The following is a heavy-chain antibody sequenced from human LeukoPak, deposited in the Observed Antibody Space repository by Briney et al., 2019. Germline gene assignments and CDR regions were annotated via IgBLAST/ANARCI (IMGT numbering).Heavy chain of an antibody. CDR2: ISSSAGTI. J-gene: IGHJ4*02. V-gene: IGHV3-48*03. CDR1: GFTFSSYE. Sequence: GGSLRLSCAASGFTFSSYEMNWVRQAPGKGLEWVSYISSSAGTIYYADSVKGRFTISRDNAKNSLYLQMNSLRVEDTAVYYCARVRVATIFDYWGQGTLVTVSS. D-gene: IGHD5-12*01. CDR3: ARVRVATIFDY.